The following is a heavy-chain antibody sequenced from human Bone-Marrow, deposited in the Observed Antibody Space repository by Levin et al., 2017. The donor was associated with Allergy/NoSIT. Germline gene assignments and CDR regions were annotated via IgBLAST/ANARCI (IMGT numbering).Heavy chain of an antibody. Sequence: GESLKISCAASGFSFNTYNMHWVRQAPGKGLECISYISSGSGTSDYADSVKGRFTISRDNANNSMYLQMNSLRAEDTAVYYCARETTYYFDTGGDLRAGWYFDLWGRGALVTVSS. V-gene: IGHV3-48*01. CDR3: ARETTYYFDTGGDLRAGWYFDL. CDR2: ISSGSGTS. CDR1: GFSFNTYN. D-gene: IGHD3-22*01. J-gene: IGHJ2*01.